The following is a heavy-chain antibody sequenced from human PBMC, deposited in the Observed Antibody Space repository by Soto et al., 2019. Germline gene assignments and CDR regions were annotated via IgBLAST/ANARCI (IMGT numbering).Heavy chain of an antibody. Sequence: PSETLSLTCTISGGSISGYYWTWIRQSPGKGLEYIGYIYNGNTTYNPSLKSRVTTSVDTSKNQFSLKLSSVTAADTAVYYCARVYGDYLDYWGQGTLVTVSS. CDR2: IYNGNT. J-gene: IGHJ4*02. V-gene: IGHV4-59*01. D-gene: IGHD4-17*01. CDR3: ARVYGDYLDY. CDR1: GGSISGYY.